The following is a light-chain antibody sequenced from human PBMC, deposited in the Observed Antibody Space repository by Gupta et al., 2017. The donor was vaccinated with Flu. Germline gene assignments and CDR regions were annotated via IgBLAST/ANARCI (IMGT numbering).Light chain of an antibody. V-gene: IGKV1-33*01. CDR2: HAS. J-gene: IGKJ2*01. CDR1: QGIFNY. Sequence: IQMTQSPSSLSASVGDRVTITCQASQGIFNYLNWYQQKPGKAPKLLISHASNLETGVPSRFSGSGSGTDFTFTISSLQPEDIATYFCQQYTNLPYTFGQGTKLEIK. CDR3: QQYTNLPYT.